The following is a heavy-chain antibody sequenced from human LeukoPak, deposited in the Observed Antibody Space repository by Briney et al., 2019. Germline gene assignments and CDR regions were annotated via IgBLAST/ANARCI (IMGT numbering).Heavy chain of an antibody. D-gene: IGHD3-9*01. Sequence: PSGTLSLTCAVSGVSISTSEWWIWVRQPPGQGLEWIGEIHRDGRTRYNPSLTSRVTMSMDYSKNQFSLNVRFVTAADTAIYYGGKTDIYFNPIDYWGPGSLVTVSS. CDR1: GVSISTSEW. J-gene: IGHJ4*02. CDR2: IHRDGRT. V-gene: IGHV4-4*02. CDR3: GKTDIYFNPIDY.